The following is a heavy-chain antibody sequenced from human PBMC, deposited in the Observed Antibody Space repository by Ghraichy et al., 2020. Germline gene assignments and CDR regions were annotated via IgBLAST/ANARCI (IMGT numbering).Heavy chain of an antibody. D-gene: IGHD6-13*01. CDR2: IYPGDSDT. CDR1: GYSFTSYW. V-gene: IGHV5-51*01. Sequence: GESLNISCKGSGYSFTSYWIGWVRQMPGKGLEWMGIIYPGDSDTRYSPSFQGQVTISADKSISTAYLQWSSLKASDTAMYYCASSIGYSSSWYLEYYYGMDVWGQGTTVTVSS. CDR3: ASSIGYSSSWYLEYYYGMDV. J-gene: IGHJ6*02.